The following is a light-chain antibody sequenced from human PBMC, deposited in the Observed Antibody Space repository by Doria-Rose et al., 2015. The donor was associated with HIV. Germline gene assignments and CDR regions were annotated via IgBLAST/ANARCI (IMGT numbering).Light chain of an antibody. CDR2: DAS. Sequence: IRMTQSPSSLSASVGDRVTITCRASQGISSILAWYQQKPGKAPKLLIYDASSLESGVPSRFSGSGSGTDFTLTISSLQPGDFATYYCQQFNSYPSTFGQGTRVEIK. CDR3: QQFNSYPST. V-gene: IGKV1-13*02. J-gene: IGKJ5*01. CDR1: QGISSI.